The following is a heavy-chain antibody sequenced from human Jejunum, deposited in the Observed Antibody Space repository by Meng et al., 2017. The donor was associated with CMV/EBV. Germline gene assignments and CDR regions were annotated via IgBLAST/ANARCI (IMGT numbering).Heavy chain of an antibody. J-gene: IGHJ4*02. CDR3: ASDILTGSGY. CDR1: SSSISKYY. Sequence: VQLKESGPGLVEPLETLSLSCTVSSSSISKYYWSWIRQPAGKGLEWIGRIYTSGGTNYNPSLKSRVTMSVDTSKNQVSLKLTSVTAADTAVYYCASDILTGSGYWGQGNLVTVSS. D-gene: IGHD3-9*01. CDR2: IYTSGGT. V-gene: IGHV4-4*07.